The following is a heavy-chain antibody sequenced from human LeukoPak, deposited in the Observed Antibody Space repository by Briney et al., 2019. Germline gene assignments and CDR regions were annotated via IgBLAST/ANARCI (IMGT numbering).Heavy chain of an antibody. J-gene: IGHJ4*02. CDR1: GYTFTSYG. D-gene: IGHD3-16*01. CDR2: ISAYNGNT. V-gene: IGHV1-18*01. Sequence: ASVKVSCKASGYTFTSYGISWVRQAPGRGLEWMGWISAYNGNTNYAQKLQGRVTMTTDTSTSTAYVELRSLRSDDTAVYYCARGYYDYVWGSSIPLDYWGQGTLVTVSS. CDR3: ARGYYDYVWGSSIPLDY.